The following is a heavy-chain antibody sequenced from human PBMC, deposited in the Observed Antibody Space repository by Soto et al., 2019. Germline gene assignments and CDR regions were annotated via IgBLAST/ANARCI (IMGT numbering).Heavy chain of an antibody. CDR1: GFSLTTRGVG. D-gene: IGHD3-16*01. CDR3: AHIPNYYQYDWFDP. CDR2: IYWDDDK. Sequence: QITLKESGPTLVKPTQTLTLTCTFSGFSLTTRGVGVGWIRQPPGKALECLALIYWDDDKRYSPSLQSRLSITQDTSKNQVVVTQTNVDPVDTATYYCAHIPNYYQYDWFDPWGQGTLVSVSS. J-gene: IGHJ5*02. V-gene: IGHV2-5*02.